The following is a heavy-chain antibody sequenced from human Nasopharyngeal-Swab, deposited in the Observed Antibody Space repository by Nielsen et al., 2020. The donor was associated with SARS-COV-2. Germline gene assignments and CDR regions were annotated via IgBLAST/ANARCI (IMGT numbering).Heavy chain of an antibody. J-gene: IGHJ5*02. CDR2: IFWDDDK. CDR3: AYRRTNYEFYS. V-gene: IGHV2-5*02. CDR1: GFSLSSSGVA. D-gene: IGHD3-3*01. Sequence: SGPTLVKPTQTLTLTCTFSGFSLSSSGVAVGWIRQPPGKALEWLALIFWDDDKRYSPSLKSRLTITKDTSKNQVVLIMTNMDPVDTATYYCAYRRTNYEFYSWGQGTLVTVSS.